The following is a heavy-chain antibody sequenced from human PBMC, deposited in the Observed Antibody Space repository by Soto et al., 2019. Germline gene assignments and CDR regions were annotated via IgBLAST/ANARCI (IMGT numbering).Heavy chain of an antibody. D-gene: IGHD2-2*01. CDR2: TSNSGST. J-gene: IGHJ4*02. CDR3: ARGGGSTKVDY. Sequence: QVQLQESGPGLVMPSQTLSLTCTVSGGSITSSGYYWSWIRQHPGEGLEWIGFTSNSGSTSYNPSLKSRVTISVDTSSNQFSLNLKSVTAADTAVYYCARGGGSTKVDYWGQGTLVTVSP. V-gene: IGHV4-31*03. CDR1: GGSITSSGYY.